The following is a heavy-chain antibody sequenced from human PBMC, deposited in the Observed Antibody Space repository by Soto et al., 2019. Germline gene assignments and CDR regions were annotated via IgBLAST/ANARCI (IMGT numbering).Heavy chain of an antibody. Sequence: VQLVESGGGLVQPGGSLRLSCEASGFPFGSYWMHWLRQAPGKGLVWVSRINSDGSDTSHADSVRGRFTISRDNAKNTLYLQMHSLRAEDTATYYCARMYDYGDYWGRGTLVTVSS. CDR2: INSDGSDT. J-gene: IGHJ4*02. CDR3: ARMYDYGDY. D-gene: IGHD4-17*01. V-gene: IGHV3-74*01. CDR1: GFPFGSYW.